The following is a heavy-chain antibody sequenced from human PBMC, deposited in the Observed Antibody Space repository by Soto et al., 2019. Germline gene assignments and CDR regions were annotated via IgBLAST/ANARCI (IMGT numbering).Heavy chain of an antibody. D-gene: IGHD5-18*01. J-gene: IGHJ6*02. Sequence: ASVKVSCKATGCTFTSYDINWVRQATGQGLEWMGWMNPNSGNTGYAQKFQGRVTMTRNTSISTAYMELSSMRSEDTAVYYCSSDVDTAMVTRSLYCMDDWGQVTSVTVSS. CDR2: MNPNSGNT. CDR3: SSDVDTAMVTRSLYCMDD. V-gene: IGHV1-8*01. CDR1: GCTFTSYD.